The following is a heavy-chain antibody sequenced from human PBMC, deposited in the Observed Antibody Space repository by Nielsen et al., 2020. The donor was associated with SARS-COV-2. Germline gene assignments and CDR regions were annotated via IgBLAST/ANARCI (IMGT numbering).Heavy chain of an antibody. CDR1: GYSFANYG. CDR2: ISAYNGNT. D-gene: IGHD3-22*01. V-gene: IGHV1-18*04. CDR3: ARDRSTGIVAPGY. Sequence: ASVKVSCKASGYSFANYGISWVRQAPGQGLEWMGWISAYNGNTNYAQKLQGRVTMTTDTSTSTAYMELRSLRSDDTAVYYCARDRSTGIVAPGYWGQGTLVTVSS. J-gene: IGHJ4*02.